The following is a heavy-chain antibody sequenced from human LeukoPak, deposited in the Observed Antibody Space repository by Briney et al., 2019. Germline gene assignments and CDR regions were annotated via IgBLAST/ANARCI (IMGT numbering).Heavy chain of an antibody. J-gene: IGHJ4*02. CDR1: GFTFDDYG. Sequence: GGSLRLSCAASGFTFDDYGMSWVRQAPGKGLEWVSGINWNGGRTGYADSVKGRFTISRDNAKNSLYLQMNSLRAEDTALYYCARDNLRRILVAGMGGVFDYWGQGTLVTVSS. CDR3: ARDNLRRILVAGMGGVFDY. V-gene: IGHV3-20*04. CDR2: INWNGGRT. D-gene: IGHD6-19*01.